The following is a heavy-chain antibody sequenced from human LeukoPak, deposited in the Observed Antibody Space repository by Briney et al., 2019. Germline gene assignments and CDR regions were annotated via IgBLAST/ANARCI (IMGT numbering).Heavy chain of an antibody. CDR2: ISSSGGTI. V-gene: IGHV3-11*04. D-gene: IGHD2/OR15-2a*01. CDR1: GFTFSDYY. Sequence: PGGSLRLSCAASGFTFSDYYMNWIRQAPGKGLEWVSYISSSGGTIYYADSVKGRFTISRDNAKNSLYLQMNSLRAEDTAVYYCASIVSAFDIXGQGTXVTVSS. J-gene: IGHJ3*02. CDR3: ASIVSAFDI.